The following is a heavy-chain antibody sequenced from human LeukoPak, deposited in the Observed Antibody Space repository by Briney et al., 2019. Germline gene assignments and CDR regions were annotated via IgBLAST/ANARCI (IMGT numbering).Heavy chain of an antibody. D-gene: IGHD3-3*01. CDR1: GFTFSDYY. CDR2: ISSSGSTI. Sequence: GGSLRLSCAASGFTFSDYYMSWIRQAPGKGLEWVSYISSSGSTIYYADSVKGRFTISRDNAKNSLYLQMNSLRAEDTAVYYCARSGYDFWSGHPAGYFDYWGQGTLVTASS. J-gene: IGHJ4*02. CDR3: ARSGYDFWSGHPAGYFDY. V-gene: IGHV3-11*01.